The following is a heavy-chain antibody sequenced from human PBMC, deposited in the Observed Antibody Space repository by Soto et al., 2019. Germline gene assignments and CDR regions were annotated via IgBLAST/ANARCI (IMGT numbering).Heavy chain of an antibody. J-gene: IGHJ4*02. CDR1: GFTFSSYS. Sequence: EVQLVESGGGLVQPGGSLRLSCAASGFTFSSYSMNWVRQAPGKGLEWVSYISSSSSTIYYADSVKGRFTISRDNAKNSLYLQMNSLRAEDTAVYYCARGRSRELPYFDDWGQGTLVTVS. CDR3: ARGRSRELPYFDD. CDR2: ISSSSSTI. D-gene: IGHD1-26*01. V-gene: IGHV3-48*01.